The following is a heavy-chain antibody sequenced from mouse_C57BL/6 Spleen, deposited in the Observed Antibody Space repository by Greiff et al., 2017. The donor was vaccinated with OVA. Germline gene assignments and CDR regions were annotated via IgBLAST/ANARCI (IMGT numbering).Heavy chain of an antibody. D-gene: IGHD1-1*01. V-gene: IGHV5-6*01. CDR1: GFTFSSYG. J-gene: IGHJ3*01. CDR3: AREGDYGSFAY. Sequence: EVMLVESGGDLVKPGGSLKLSCAASGFTFSSYGMSWVRQTPDKRLEWVATISSGGSYTYYPDSVKGRFTISRDNAKNTLYLQMSSLKSEDTAMYYCAREGDYGSFAYWGQGTLVTVSA. CDR2: ISSGGSYT.